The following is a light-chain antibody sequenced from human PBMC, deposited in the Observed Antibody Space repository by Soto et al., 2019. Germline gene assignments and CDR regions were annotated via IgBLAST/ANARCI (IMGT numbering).Light chain of an antibody. CDR2: DAS. V-gene: IGKV1-5*01. CDR3: QQLHGYAIT. Sequence: DIKVTQSPSTLSASVGVSVTINCWASQSISRWLAWYQQKPGRAPKILISDASSVKSGVPSRVSGRGSGTHYTLTISSLQPEDFATYYCQQLHGYAITFGQGTRLEIK. J-gene: IGKJ5*01. CDR1: QSISRW.